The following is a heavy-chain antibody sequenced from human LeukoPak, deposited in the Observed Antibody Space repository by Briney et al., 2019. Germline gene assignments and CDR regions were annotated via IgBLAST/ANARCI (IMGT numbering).Heavy chain of an antibody. D-gene: IGHD6-13*01. V-gene: IGHV4-38-2*01. CDR3: AGVIAAAGYDAFDI. CDR1: GYSISSGYY. J-gene: IGHJ3*02. Sequence: PSETLSLTXAVSGYSISSGYYWGWIRQPPGKGLECIRSIYHSGSTYYNPSLKSRVTISVDTSKNQFSLKLSSVTAADTAVYYCAGVIAAAGYDAFDIWGQGTMVTVSS. CDR2: IYHSGST.